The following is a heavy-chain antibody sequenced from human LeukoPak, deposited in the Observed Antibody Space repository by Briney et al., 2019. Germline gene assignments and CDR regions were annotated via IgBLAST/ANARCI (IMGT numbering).Heavy chain of an antibody. D-gene: IGHD3-9*01. V-gene: IGHV4-30-2*05. Sequence: SETLSLTCAVSGGSISSDGYSWSWIRQPPGKGLEWIGYMYHSGSTYYNPSLKSRVTISVDTSKNQFSLKLSSVTAADTAVYYCARDTRVGLTYYDILTSYYYYGMDVWGQGTTVTVSS. CDR1: GGSISSDGYS. CDR3: ARDTRVGLTYYDILTSYYYYGMDV. CDR2: MYHSGST. J-gene: IGHJ6*02.